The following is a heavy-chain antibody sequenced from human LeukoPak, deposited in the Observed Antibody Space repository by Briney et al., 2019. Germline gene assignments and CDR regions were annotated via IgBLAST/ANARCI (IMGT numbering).Heavy chain of an antibody. CDR1: GFTFSSYS. J-gene: IGHJ4*02. D-gene: IGHD3-3*01. CDR2: ISSSSNTI. Sequence: GESLRLSCVASGFTFSSYSMNWVRQSPGKGLGWVSYISSSSNTIYYADSVKGRFTISIDNANNSLYLQMNSLRAEDTAVYYCARDGFDFLSGYPTTVDYWGQGTLVTVSS. V-gene: IGHV3-48*01. CDR3: ARDGFDFLSGYPTTVDY.